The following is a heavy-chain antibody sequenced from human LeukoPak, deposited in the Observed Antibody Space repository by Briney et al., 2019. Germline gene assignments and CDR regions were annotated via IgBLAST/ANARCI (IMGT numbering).Heavy chain of an antibody. V-gene: IGHV3-74*01. CDR2: INSDGSSI. CDR1: GFVFSNNW. CDR3: AKDLSWGATDY. D-gene: IGHD6-13*01. J-gene: IGHJ4*02. Sequence: GGSLRLSCAASGFVFSNNWMYWVRQAPGRELVWVSRINSDGSSIAYADSVKGRFTISRDNAKNTLFLQMNSLTVEDTAMYYCAKDLSWGATDYWGQGTLVTVSS.